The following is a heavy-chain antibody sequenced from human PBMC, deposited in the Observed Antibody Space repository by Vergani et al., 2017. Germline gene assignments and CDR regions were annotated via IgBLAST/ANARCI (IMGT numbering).Heavy chain of an antibody. V-gene: IGHV3-30*18. D-gene: IGHD2-21*02. Sequence: QVQLVESGGGVVQPGRSLRLSCAASGFTFSSYGMHWVRQAPGKGREWVAVISYDGSNKYYADSVKGRFTISRDNSKNTLYLQMNSLRTEETAVYYCAKGVWWGPLLEPSTDTDFDDWGQGTLVTVSS. J-gene: IGHJ4*02. CDR3: AKGVWWGPLLEPSTDTDFDD. CDR1: GFTFSSYG. CDR2: ISYDGSNK.